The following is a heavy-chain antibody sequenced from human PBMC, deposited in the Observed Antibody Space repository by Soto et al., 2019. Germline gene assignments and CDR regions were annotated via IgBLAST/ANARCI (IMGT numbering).Heavy chain of an antibody. Sequence: HVQLVQSVAEVRRPGASVRVSCKASGYSFIDYYINWVRQAPGQGLEWMGWINPKDGATKSAQKFQDWVTMTSDTSHTTAYLDLRSDDTAVYYCARGRKVVATPARDDWFDPWGQGTLVTVSS. V-gene: IGHV1-2*04. CDR1: GYSFIDYY. D-gene: IGHD2-21*02. J-gene: IGHJ5*02. CDR3: ARGRKVVATPARDDWFDP. CDR2: INPKDGAT.